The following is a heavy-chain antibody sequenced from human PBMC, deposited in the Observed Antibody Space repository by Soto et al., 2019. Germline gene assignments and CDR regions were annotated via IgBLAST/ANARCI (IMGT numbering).Heavy chain of an antibody. D-gene: IGHD3-22*01. CDR1: GYTFTSYG. V-gene: IGHV1-18*01. J-gene: IGHJ3*02. CDR3: AYHYDSSGYPLGAFDI. CDR2: ISAYNGNT. Sequence: GASVKVSCKASGYTFTSYGISWVRQAPGQRLEWMGWISAYNGNTNYAQKLQGRVTMTTDTSTSTAYMELRSLRSDDTAVYYCAYHYDSSGYPLGAFDIWGQGTMVTVSS.